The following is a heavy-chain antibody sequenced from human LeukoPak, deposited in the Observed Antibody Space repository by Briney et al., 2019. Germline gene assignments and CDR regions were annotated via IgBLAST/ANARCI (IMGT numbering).Heavy chain of an antibody. CDR1: GYIFTDYY. CDR3: ARDLGYSGSYWYDY. D-gene: IGHD1-26*01. Sequence: GASVKVSCKASGYIFTDYYMHWVRQAPGQGLEWMGWINPNSGGTNYAQKFQGRVTMTRDTSISTAYMELSRLRSDNTAVYYCARDLGYSGSYWYDYWGQGTLVTVSS. CDR2: INPNSGGT. V-gene: IGHV1-2*02. J-gene: IGHJ4*02.